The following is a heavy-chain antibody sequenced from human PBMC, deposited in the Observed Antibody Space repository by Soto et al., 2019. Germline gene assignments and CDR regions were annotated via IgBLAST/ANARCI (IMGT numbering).Heavy chain of an antibody. CDR3: AGLSRLINGTHRDYYGMDV. CDR2: IDPSDSYT. Sequence: PGESLKISCKGSGYSFTSYWISWVRQMPGKGLEWMGRIDPSDSYTNYSPSFQGHVTISADKSISTAYLQWSSLKASDTAMYYCAGLSRLINGTHRDYYGMDVWGQGTTVTVSS. V-gene: IGHV5-10-1*01. J-gene: IGHJ6*02. D-gene: IGHD1-20*01. CDR1: GYSFTSYW.